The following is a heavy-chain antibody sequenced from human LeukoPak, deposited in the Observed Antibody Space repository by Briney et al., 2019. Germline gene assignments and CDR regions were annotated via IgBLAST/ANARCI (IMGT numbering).Heavy chain of an antibody. Sequence: GGSLRLSYAASGLTFSSSAMSWVRQAPGKGLEWVSAISSSGGSTYYTDSVKGRFTISRDNSKNTLYLQMNSLRAEDTAVYYCAKQGGRYFDYWGQGTLVTVSS. CDR1: GLTFSSSA. CDR3: AKQGGRYFDY. J-gene: IGHJ4*02. CDR2: ISSSGGST. D-gene: IGHD3-16*01. V-gene: IGHV3-23*01.